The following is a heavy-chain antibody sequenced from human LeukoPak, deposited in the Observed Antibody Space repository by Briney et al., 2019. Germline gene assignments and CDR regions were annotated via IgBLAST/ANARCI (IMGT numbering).Heavy chain of an antibody. CDR3: TSGGSSSHPHYYYYYMDV. CDR1: SLTLYGSA. Sequence: PGGSLRLSCAASSLTLYGSAMHWVRQASGKGLEWVGRIRSKANSYATAYAASVKGRFTISRDDSKNTAYLQTNSLKTEDTAVYYCTSGGSSSHPHYYYYYMDVWGKGTTVTVSS. J-gene: IGHJ6*03. D-gene: IGHD6-6*01. CDR2: IRSKANSYAT. V-gene: IGHV3-73*01.